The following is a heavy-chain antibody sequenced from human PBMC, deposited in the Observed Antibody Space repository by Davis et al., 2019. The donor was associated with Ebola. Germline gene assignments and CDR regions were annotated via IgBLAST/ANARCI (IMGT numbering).Heavy chain of an antibody. CDR3: ARGVLLGDNWFDP. D-gene: IGHD2-21*01. CDR2: IYGSGST. Sequence: PSETLSLTCTVSGDSMSSYYWTWIRQPPGKGLEWIGRIYGSGSTNYNPSLQSRVTMSVDTSKNQFSLKLTSVTAADTAVYYCARGVLLGDNWFDPWGQGTLVTVSS. V-gene: IGHV4-4*07. J-gene: IGHJ5*02. CDR1: GDSMSSYY.